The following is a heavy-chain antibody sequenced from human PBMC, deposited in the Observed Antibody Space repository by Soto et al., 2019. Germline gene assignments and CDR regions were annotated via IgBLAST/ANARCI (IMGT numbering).Heavy chain of an antibody. CDR1: GFAFHRYG. CDR2: IWYDGTTK. Sequence: QVQLVESGGGVVQPGRSLRLSCAASGFAFHRYGIHWVRQAPGKGLEWVADIWYDGTTKYYADSVKGRFTVSRDDSENTVYLQMDSLRAGDTAVYYCARDGSGGDWRFFDYWVREPWSPSPQ. V-gene: IGHV3-33*01. D-gene: IGHD3-10*01. J-gene: IGHJ4*02. CDR3: ARDGSGGDWRFFDY.